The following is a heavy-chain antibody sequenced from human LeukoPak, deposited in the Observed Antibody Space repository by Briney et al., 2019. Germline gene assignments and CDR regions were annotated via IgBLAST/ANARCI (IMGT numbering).Heavy chain of an antibody. CDR1: GGSFSGYY. Sequence: PSETLSLTCAVYGGSFSGYYWSWIRQPPGKGLEWIGEINHSGSTYYNPSLKSRVTISVDTSKNQFSLKLSSVTAADTAVYYCAREKGLLWFGELSPNWGQGTLVTVSS. V-gene: IGHV4-34*01. J-gene: IGHJ4*02. CDR2: INHSGST. CDR3: AREKGLLWFGELSPN. D-gene: IGHD3-10*01.